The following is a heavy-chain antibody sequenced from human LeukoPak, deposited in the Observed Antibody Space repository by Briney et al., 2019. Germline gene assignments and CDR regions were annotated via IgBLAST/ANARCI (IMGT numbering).Heavy chain of an antibody. D-gene: IGHD3-10*01. CDR2: IKQDGSEK. CDR1: GFTFSRYW. Sequence: GGSLRLSCAASGFTFSRYWMSWVRQAPGKGLKWVANIKQDGSEKYYLDSVKGRFTISRDNAKNSLYLQMNSLRAEDTAVYYCARDRPFDLLSNDYWGQGTLVTVSS. CDR3: ARDRPFDLLSNDY. V-gene: IGHV3-7*01. J-gene: IGHJ4*02.